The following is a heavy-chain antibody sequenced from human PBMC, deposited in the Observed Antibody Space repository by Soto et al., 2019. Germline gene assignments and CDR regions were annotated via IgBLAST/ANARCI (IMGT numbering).Heavy chain of an antibody. Sequence: EVQLLESGGGLVQPGGSLRLSCAASGFTFSNYAMGWVRQAPGKGLEWVSAIGGSGGSTYYADSVKGRFSISRDNSENMLYLQMNSLRADDTAVYYCAKGVVVTTAAFDYWGQGTLVAVSS. CDR3: AKGVVVTTAAFDY. D-gene: IGHD3-22*01. CDR1: GFTFSNYA. CDR2: IGGSGGST. V-gene: IGHV3-23*01. J-gene: IGHJ4*02.